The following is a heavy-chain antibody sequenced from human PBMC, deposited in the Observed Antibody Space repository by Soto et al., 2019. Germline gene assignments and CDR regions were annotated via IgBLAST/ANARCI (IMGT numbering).Heavy chain of an antibody. Sequence: QVQLVQSGAEEKKPGASVKVSCKASGYTFXXXXXXXXXXXXXXXLEWMGWINAGNGNTKYSQKFQGRVTITRDTXXXXXXXXXXXXXXXXXXXXXXXRXXXXXXDFDYWGQGTLVTVSS. J-gene: IGHJ4*02. CDR1: GYTFXXXX. CDR2: INAGNGNT. CDR3: XRXXXXXXDFDY. V-gene: IGHV1-3*05.